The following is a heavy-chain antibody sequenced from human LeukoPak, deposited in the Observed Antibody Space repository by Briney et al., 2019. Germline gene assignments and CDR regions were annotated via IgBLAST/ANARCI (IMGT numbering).Heavy chain of an antibody. CDR2: ISDNGGST. J-gene: IGHJ3*02. D-gene: IGHD3-3*01. CDR1: GFTFSIYA. CDR3: AKRSSDFWSGYSHDAFDI. Sequence: GGSLRLSCAASGFTFSIYALTWVRQAPGKGLEWVSTISDNGGSTYYTDSVKGRFTISRDNSQNTLYLQMSSLSADDTAVYYCAKRSSDFWSGYSHDAFDIWGQGTMVTVSS. V-gene: IGHV3-23*01.